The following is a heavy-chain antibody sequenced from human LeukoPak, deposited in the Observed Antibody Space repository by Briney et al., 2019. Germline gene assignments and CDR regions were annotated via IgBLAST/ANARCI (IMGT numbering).Heavy chain of an antibody. Sequence: ASVKVSCKASGYSFTGYYMHWVRQAPGQGLEWMGWINPNSGGTNYAQKFQGRVTMTRDTSISTAYMELSRLRSDDTAVYYCARAAPISLNFDYWGQGTLVTVSS. J-gene: IGHJ4*02. D-gene: IGHD3-9*01. V-gene: IGHV1-2*02. CDR1: GYSFTGYY. CDR3: ARAAPISLNFDY. CDR2: INPNSGGT.